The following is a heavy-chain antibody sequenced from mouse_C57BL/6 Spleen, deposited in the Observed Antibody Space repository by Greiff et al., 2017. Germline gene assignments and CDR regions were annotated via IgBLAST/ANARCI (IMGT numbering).Heavy chain of an antibody. V-gene: IGHV1-64*01. Sequence: VQLQQPGAELVRPGASVKLSCKASGYTFTSYWMHWVKQRPGQGLEWIGMIHPTSGSTNYNEKFKGKATLTVDKSSSTAYMQLSSLTSEDSAVYYCARSREAYFDYWGQGTTLTVSS. CDR2: IHPTSGST. J-gene: IGHJ2*01. CDR1: GYTFTSYW. CDR3: ARSREAYFDY. D-gene: IGHD3-1*01.